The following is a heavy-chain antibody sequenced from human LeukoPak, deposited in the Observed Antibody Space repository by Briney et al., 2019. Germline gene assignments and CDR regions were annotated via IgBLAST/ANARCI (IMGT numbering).Heavy chain of an antibody. D-gene: IGHD1-1*01. CDR1: GGSFSGFS. CDR3: ARVPATAYYYYGMDV. Sequence: SETLSLTCVVYGGSFSGFSWSWIRQPPGKGLEWIGEVNHSGSTNYNPPLKSRVTISLDTSKNQFSLEVRSVAAADTAVYFCARVPATAYYYYGMDVLGPGTTVTVSS. CDR2: VNHSGST. V-gene: IGHV4-34*01. J-gene: IGHJ6*02.